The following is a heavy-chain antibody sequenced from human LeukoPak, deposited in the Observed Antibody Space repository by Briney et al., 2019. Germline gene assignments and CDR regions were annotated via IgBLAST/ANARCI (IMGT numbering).Heavy chain of an antibody. CDR2: ISYNGNDK. CDR3: ARDRDLGAAAYYFDY. J-gene: IGHJ4*02. CDR1: GITFSRYA. V-gene: IGHV3-30-3*01. D-gene: IGHD6-13*01. Sequence: GGSLRLSCAVSGITFSRYAMHWVRQAPGKGLEWVAVISYNGNDKYNADSVKGRFTISRDNSKNTLYLQMNSLRAEDTAVYYCARDRDLGAAAYYFDYWGQGTLVTVSS.